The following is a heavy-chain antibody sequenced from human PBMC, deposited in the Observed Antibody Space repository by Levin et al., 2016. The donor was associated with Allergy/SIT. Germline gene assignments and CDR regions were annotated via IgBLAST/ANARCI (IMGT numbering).Heavy chain of an antibody. CDR2: INHSGST. D-gene: IGHD1-26*01. CDR3: ARLAGSYYPDY. CDR1: GGSFSGYY. Sequence: SQTLSLTCAVYGGSFSGYYWSWIRQPPGKGLEWIGEINHSGSTNYNTSLKSRVTISVDTSENQVSLKLRSVTAADSAAYYCARLAGSYYPDYWGQGTLVTVSS. V-gene: IGHV4-34*01. J-gene: IGHJ4*02.